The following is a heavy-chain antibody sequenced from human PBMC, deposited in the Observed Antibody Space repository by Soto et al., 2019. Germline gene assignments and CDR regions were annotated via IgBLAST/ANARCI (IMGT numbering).Heavy chain of an antibody. V-gene: IGHV4-4*02. CDR3: GRTKDYFYGVDV. CDR1: GVSISSSQW. Sequence: QVQLQESGPGLVKPSGTLSLTCAVSGVSISSSQWWSWVRQPPGKGLEWIGEIYHNERTNYNPSLKSRLTMSLDRSKNQVSLRLSSATAADTATYYCGRTKDYFYGVDVWGQGTTVTVSS. CDR2: IYHNERT. J-gene: IGHJ6*02.